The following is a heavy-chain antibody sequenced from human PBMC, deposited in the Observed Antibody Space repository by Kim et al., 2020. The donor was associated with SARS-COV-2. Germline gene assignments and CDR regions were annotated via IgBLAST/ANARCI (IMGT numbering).Heavy chain of an antibody. CDR2: ISSSSSYI. D-gene: IGHD3-10*01. V-gene: IGHV3-21*01. J-gene: IGHJ3*02. Sequence: GGSLRLSCAASGFTFSSYSMNWVRQAPGKGLEWVSSISSSSSYIYYADSVKGRFTISRDNAKNSLYLQMNSLRAEDTAVYYCARDPDPIGIAFDIWGQGTMVTVSS. CDR3: ARDPDPIGIAFDI. CDR1: GFTFSSYS.